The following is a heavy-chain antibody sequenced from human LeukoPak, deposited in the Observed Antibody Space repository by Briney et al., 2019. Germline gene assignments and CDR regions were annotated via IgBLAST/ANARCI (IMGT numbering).Heavy chain of an antibody. Sequence: ASVKVSCKVSGYTLTALFMHWVRQAPGKGVEWMGGFDPEDGETIYAQKFQGRVTMTEDTSTDTAYMELSSLRSEDTAVYYCATDASSWGGLSRLVLDYWGQGTLVTVSS. CDR3: ATDASSWGGLSRLVLDY. CDR1: GYTLTALF. J-gene: IGHJ4*02. V-gene: IGHV1-24*01. CDR2: FDPEDGET. D-gene: IGHD6-13*01.